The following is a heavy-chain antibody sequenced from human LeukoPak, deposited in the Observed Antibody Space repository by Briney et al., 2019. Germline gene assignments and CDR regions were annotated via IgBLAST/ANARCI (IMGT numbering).Heavy chain of an antibody. V-gene: IGHV3-30*18. CDR2: ISYDGSNR. Sequence: PERSLRLSCAASGFTFSSYGMHWVRQAPGKGLEWVAVISYDGSNRYYADSVKGRFTISRDNSKNTLYLQMNSLRAEDTAVYYCAKSDWFDPWGQGTLVTVSS. J-gene: IGHJ5*02. CDR1: GFTFSSYG. CDR3: AKSDWFDP.